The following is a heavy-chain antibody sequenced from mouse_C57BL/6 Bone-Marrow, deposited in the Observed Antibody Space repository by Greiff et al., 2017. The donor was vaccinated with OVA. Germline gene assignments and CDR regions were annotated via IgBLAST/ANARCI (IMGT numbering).Heavy chain of an antibody. Sequence: QVQLQQSGAELMKPGASVKLSCKATGYTFTGYWIEWVKQRPGHGLEWIGEILPGSGSTNYNEKFKGKATFTADTSSNTAYMQLSSLTTEDSAIYYCARKALYSDYVMYAMDYWGQGTSVTVSS. J-gene: IGHJ4*01. D-gene: IGHD2-13*01. V-gene: IGHV1-9*01. CDR1: GYTFTGYW. CDR3: ARKALYSDYVMYAMDY. CDR2: ILPGSGST.